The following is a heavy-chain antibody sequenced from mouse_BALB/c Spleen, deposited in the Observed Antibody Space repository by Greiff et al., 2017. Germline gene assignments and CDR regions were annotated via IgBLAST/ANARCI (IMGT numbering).Heavy chain of an antibody. V-gene: IGHV1-7*01. CDR1: GYTFTSYW. Sequence: QVQLQQSGAELAKPGASVKMSCKASGYTFTSYWMHWVKQRPGQGLEWIGYINPSTGYTEYNQKFKDKATLTADKSSSTAYMQLSSLTSEDSAVYYCARSLITTKRVGYYAMDYWGQGTSVTVSS. CDR3: ARSLITTKRVGYYAMDY. D-gene: IGHD1-1*01. CDR2: INPSTGYT. J-gene: IGHJ4*01.